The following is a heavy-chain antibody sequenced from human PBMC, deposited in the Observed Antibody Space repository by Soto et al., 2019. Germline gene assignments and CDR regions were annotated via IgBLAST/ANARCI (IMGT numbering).Heavy chain of an antibody. CDR1: GFTFSSFA. Sequence: EVQLLESGGGLVQPGGSLRLSCAASGFTFSSFAMSWVRQAPGKGLEWVSAISASGDGTYYADSVKGRFSISRDNSKNTLYLQLSSLRDEDTAVYYCAKVDGFLWFELDSWGQGTLVTVSS. CDR2: ISASGDGT. CDR3: AKVDGFLWFELDS. V-gene: IGHV3-23*01. D-gene: IGHD3-10*01. J-gene: IGHJ4*02.